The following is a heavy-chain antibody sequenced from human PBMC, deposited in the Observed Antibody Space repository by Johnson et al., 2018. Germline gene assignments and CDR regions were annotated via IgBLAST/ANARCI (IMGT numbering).Heavy chain of an antibody. Sequence: QVQLVQSGAEVKKPGSSVKVSCKASGGTFSSYDISWVRQAPGQGLEWMGGIIPIFGTANYAQKFQGRVTITEDESTSTAYMELSSLRSEDTAVYYCARGRFTFGGVIVMGAFDIWGQGTMVTVSS. J-gene: IGHJ3*02. CDR1: GGTFSSYD. V-gene: IGHV1-69*01. D-gene: IGHD3-16*02. CDR3: ARGRFTFGGVIVMGAFDI. CDR2: IIPIFGTA.